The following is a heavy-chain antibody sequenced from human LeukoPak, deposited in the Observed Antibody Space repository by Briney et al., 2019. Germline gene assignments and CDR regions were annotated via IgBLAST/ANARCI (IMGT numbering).Heavy chain of an antibody. Sequence: SETLSLTCTVSGGSISGSSYYWGWIRQPPGKGLEWIGSIYYSGSTYYNPSLKSRVTISVDTSNNHLSLKLSSVTAADTAVYYCARHYSGDLYYFDYWGQGTLVTVSS. CDR1: GGSISGSSYY. V-gene: IGHV4-39*01. D-gene: IGHD4-17*01. CDR2: IYYSGST. CDR3: ARHYSGDLYYFDY. J-gene: IGHJ4*02.